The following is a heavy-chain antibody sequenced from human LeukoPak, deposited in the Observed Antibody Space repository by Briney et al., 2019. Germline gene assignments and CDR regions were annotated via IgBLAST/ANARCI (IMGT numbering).Heavy chain of an antibody. V-gene: IGHV3-20*04. D-gene: IGHD6-19*01. J-gene: IGHJ4*02. CDR3: ARDGQWLVRANREFDY. CDR1: GFTFDDYG. Sequence: GGSLRLSCAASGFTFDDYGMSWVRQAPGKGLEWVSGINWNGGSTGYADSVKGRFTISRDNAKNSLYLQMNSLRAEDTALYYCARDGQWLVRANREFDYWGQGTLVTVSS. CDR2: INWNGGST.